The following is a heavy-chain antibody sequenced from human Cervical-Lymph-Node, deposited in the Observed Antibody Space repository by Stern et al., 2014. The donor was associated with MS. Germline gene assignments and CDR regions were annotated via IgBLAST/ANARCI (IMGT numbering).Heavy chain of an antibody. J-gene: IGHJ4*02. CDR2: INTNTGNS. Sequence: QVQLVESGSELKKPGASVKVSCKASGYTFTNYPMNWVRQAPGQGLEWMGWINTNTGNSPSAQGFTGRFVFSWAASSSTAYLQISSLKAEDTAVYYCARDFVDTAMVTRSDHLDFWGQGTLVTVSS. V-gene: IGHV7-4-1*02. D-gene: IGHD5-18*01. CDR1: GYTFTNYP. CDR3: ARDFVDTAMVTRSDHLDF.